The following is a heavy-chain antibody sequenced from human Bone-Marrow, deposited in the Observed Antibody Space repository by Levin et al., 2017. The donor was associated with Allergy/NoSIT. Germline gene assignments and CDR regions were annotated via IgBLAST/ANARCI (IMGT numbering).Heavy chain of an antibody. V-gene: IGHV5-51*01. CDR1: GYRFGSYW. CDR3: ATTHTSAWSASFDF. Sequence: GESLKISCQGSGYRFGSYWIAWVRQVPSKGLEWVGMIFPGDSETRYSPSFGGQVTMSADKSIRAAYLQWSSLKASDSAIYYCATTHTSAWSASFDFWGQGTMVSVSS. J-gene: IGHJ3*01. CDR2: IFPGDSET. D-gene: IGHD6-19*01.